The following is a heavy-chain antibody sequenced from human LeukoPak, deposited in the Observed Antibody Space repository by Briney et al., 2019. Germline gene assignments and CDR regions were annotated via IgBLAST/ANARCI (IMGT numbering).Heavy chain of an antibody. J-gene: IGHJ3*02. Sequence: PGGSLRLSCAASGFSFTSHWMSWLRQAPGKGLEWVANIREDGGEQYYVDSVKGRFTISRDNAKNSLYLQMNSLRAEDTAVYYCARDPATYYYDSSGYSEARWDAFDIWGQGTMVTVSS. CDR2: IREDGGEQ. CDR3: ARDPATYYYDSSGYSEARWDAFDI. D-gene: IGHD3-22*01. CDR1: GFSFTSHW. V-gene: IGHV3-7*01.